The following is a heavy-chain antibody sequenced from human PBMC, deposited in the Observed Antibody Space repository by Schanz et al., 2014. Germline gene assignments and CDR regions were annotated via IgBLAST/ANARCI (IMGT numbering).Heavy chain of an antibody. Sequence: QVQLVESGGGVVQFGRSLRLSCVASGFTFSSYGMHWVRQAPGKGLEWVSAISGSGGSTYYADSVKGRFTISRDNSKNTLYLQMNSLRAGDTAVYYCARGTDWNLHYWGQGALVTVSS. CDR2: ISGSGGST. CDR3: ARGTDWNLHY. J-gene: IGHJ4*02. CDR1: GFTFSSYG. V-gene: IGHV3-NL1*01. D-gene: IGHD1-1*01.